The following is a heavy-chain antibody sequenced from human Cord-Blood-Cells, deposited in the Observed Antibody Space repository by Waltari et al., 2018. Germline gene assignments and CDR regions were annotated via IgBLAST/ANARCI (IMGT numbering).Heavy chain of an antibody. V-gene: IGHV5-51*01. D-gene: IGHD4-17*01. CDR3: ARHPDYGGNSYFDY. CDR2: IYPGDSDT. Sequence: EVQRVQSGAEVKKPGESLKISGKGSGYSFTSSWLGWVRTMPGKGLEWIGIIYPGDSDTRYSPSFQGQVTISADKSISTAYLQWSSLKASDTAMYYCARHPDYGGNSYFDYWGQGTLVTVSS. CDR1: GYSFTSSW. J-gene: IGHJ4*02.